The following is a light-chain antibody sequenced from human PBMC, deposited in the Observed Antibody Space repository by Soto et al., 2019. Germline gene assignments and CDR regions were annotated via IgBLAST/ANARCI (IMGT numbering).Light chain of an antibody. Sequence: EIVMTQSPATLSVSPGERATLSCRASQSVSSNLAWYQQKPGQAPRLLIFGASTRATGIPVRFSGSGSGTEFTLTISSLQSEDIAVYYCQQYDNWPPWTFGQGTKVDIK. CDR3: QQYDNWPPWT. V-gene: IGKV3-15*01. CDR2: GAS. CDR1: QSVSSN. J-gene: IGKJ1*01.